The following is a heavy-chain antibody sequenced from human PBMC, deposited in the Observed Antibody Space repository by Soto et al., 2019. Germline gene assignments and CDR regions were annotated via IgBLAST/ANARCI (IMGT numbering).Heavy chain of an antibody. CDR1: GYTFVDHY. V-gene: IGHV1-2*02. J-gene: IGHJ6*02. CDR3: ARGEVTRIEFMDV. D-gene: IGHD2-21*02. CDR2: INPRNGDK. Sequence: GASVKVSCKTSGYTFVDHYLYWVRQAPGQGLEWMGWINPRNGDKKYAQKFQGRVTMIRDTIITTTYMDLSALTSDDSAVYYCARGEVTRIEFMDVCGPGTTVTVSS.